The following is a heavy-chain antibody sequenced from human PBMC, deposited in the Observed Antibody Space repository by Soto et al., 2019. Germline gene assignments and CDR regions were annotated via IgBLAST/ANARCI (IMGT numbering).Heavy chain of an antibody. CDR2: INAGNGDT. V-gene: IGHV1-3*01. J-gene: IGHJ4*02. D-gene: IGHD3-3*01. CDR3: ARDGARIAVFGVVYYFDY. Sequence: ASLKVSCKASGYTFSSHDIHWVRQAPVQILEWMGWINAGNGDTKYSQKFQGRVAITRDTSASSAYMELSTLKSEDTAVYYCARDGARIAVFGVVYYFDYWGQGPVVTVS. CDR1: GYTFSSHD.